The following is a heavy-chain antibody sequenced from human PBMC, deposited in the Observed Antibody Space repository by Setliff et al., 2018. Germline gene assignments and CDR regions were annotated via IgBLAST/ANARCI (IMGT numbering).Heavy chain of an antibody. J-gene: IGHJ6*03. CDR1: GGTFSNSA. CDR3: ARGPSGWSAATTRYYFYMDV. Sequence: SVKVSCKAFGGTFSNSAINWVRQAPGQGLEWMGGVIPIRGAADYAQKFQGKVIITADGSTSTAYMELTSLRSDDAAVYYCARGPSGWSAATTRYYFYMDVWGKGTTVTVSS. V-gene: IGHV1-69*13. D-gene: IGHD6-19*01. CDR2: VIPIRGAA.